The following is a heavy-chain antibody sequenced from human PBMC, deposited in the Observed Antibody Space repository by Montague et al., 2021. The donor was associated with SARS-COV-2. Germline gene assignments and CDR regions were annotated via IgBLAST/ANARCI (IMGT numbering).Heavy chain of an antibody. J-gene: IGHJ6*03. CDR1: DGSFSDFY. D-gene: IGHD1-26*01. V-gene: IGHV4-34*01. Sequence: SETLSLTCAVFDGSFSDFYWSWIRQPPGKGLEWIGEINHSGTTYXNPSLKSRVTISVDTSRNQFSRKLTSVTAADAAVYYCESGDDNGSGYLDVWGKGTMVTVS. CDR2: INHSGTT. CDR3: ESGDDNGSGYLDV.